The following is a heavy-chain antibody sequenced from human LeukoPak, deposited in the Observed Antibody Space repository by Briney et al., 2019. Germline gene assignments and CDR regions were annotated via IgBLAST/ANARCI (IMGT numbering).Heavy chain of an antibody. CDR1: GYTFTSYY. J-gene: IGHJ4*02. CDR2: INPSGGST. Sequence: GASVKVSCKASGYTFTSYYMHWVRQAPGQGLEWMGIINPSGGSTTYAQKFQGRVTMTRDTSTRTAYMELTSLGSEDTAVYYCARPPTPGNTGPLGYWGRGTLVTVSS. V-gene: IGHV1-46*01. D-gene: IGHD7-27*01. CDR3: ARPPTPGNTGPLGY.